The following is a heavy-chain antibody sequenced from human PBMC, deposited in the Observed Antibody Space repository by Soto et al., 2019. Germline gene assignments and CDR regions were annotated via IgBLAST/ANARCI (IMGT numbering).Heavy chain of an antibody. CDR3: ARDSYGDYVDY. V-gene: IGHV4-31*03. CDR1: GGSISSGGYY. CDR2: IYYSGST. J-gene: IGHJ4*02. D-gene: IGHD4-17*01. Sequence: QVQLQESGPGLVKPSQTLSLTCTVSGGSISSGGYYWSWIRQHPGKGLEWIGYIYYSGSTYYNPSLKSXGTXSXATSKNQFSLKLSSVTAADTAVYYCARDSYGDYVDYWGQGTLVTVSS.